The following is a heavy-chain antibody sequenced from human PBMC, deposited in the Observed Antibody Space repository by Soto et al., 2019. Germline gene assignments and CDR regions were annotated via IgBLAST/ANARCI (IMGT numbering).Heavy chain of an antibody. J-gene: IGHJ5*02. D-gene: IGHD3-10*01. CDR1: GGSISSYY. V-gene: IGHV4-59*01. CDR3: ARRERYYGSPGWFDP. Sequence: KTSETLSLTCTVSGGSISSYYWSWIRQPPGKGLEWIGYIYYSGSTNYNPSLKSRVTISVDTSKNQFSLKLSSVTAADTAMYFCARRERYYGSPGWFDPWGPGTLVTVSS. CDR2: IYYSGST.